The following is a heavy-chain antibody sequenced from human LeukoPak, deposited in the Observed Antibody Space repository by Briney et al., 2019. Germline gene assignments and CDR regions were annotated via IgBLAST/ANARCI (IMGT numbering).Heavy chain of an antibody. J-gene: IGHJ3*02. V-gene: IGHV5-51*01. D-gene: IGHD4-23*01. CDR2: IYPGDSDT. Sequence: GESLKISCKGSGYSFTSYWIGWVRQMPGKGLEWMGIIYPGDSDTRYSPSFQGQVTISADKSISTAYLQWSSLKASDTAMYYCARPIYYYGGNSEGGAFDIWGQGTMVTVSS. CDR1: GYSFTSYW. CDR3: ARPIYYYGGNSEGGAFDI.